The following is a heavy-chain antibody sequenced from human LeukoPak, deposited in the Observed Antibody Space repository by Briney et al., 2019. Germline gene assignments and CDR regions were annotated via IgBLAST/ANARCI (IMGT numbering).Heavy chain of an antibody. J-gene: IGHJ3*02. CDR3: ARFRAYYDFWSGYSPPKTDDAFDI. CDR1: GYSFTSYW. CDR2: IYPGDSDT. V-gene: IGHV5-51*01. Sequence: GESLKISCKGSGYSFTSYWIGWVRQMPGKGLEWMGIIYPGDSDTRYSPSFQGQVTISADKSISTAYLQWSSLKASDTAMYYCARFRAYYDFWSGYSPPKTDDAFDIWGQGTMVTVFS. D-gene: IGHD3-3*01.